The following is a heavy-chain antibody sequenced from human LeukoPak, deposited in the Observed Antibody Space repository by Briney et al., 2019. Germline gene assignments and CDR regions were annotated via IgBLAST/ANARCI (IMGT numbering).Heavy chain of an antibody. D-gene: IGHD2-15*01. CDR3: AKGGSPRY. V-gene: IGHV3-23*01. J-gene: IGHJ4*02. CDR2: ISGSGDST. CDR1: GLTFSSYA. Sequence: GGSLRLSCAASGLTFSSYAMSWVRQAPGKGLKLVSTISGSGDSTYYADSVKARFTISRDNSKNTLSLQMNSMRVERTAVYYCAKGGSPRYWGQGTLVTVSS.